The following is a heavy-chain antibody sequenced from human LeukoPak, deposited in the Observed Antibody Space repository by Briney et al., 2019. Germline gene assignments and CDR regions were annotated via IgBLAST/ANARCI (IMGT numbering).Heavy chain of an antibody. CDR2: ICGSGGCT. J-gene: IGHJ4*02. CDR1: GFTFNTYA. Sequence: GGSLRLSCEASGFTFNTYAIYWVRQAPGKGLEWVSGICGSGGCTYYADSVKGRFTISRDNSKNTLYLQMNSLRVEDTAVYFCAKRGVVIRVILVGFQKEAYYFASWGQGALVTVSS. V-gene: IGHV3-23*01. CDR3: AKRGVVIRVILVGFQKEAYYFAS. D-gene: IGHD3-22*01.